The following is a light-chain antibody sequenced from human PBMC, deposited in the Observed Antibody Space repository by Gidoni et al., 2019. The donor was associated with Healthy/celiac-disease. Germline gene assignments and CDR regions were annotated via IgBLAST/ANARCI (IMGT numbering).Light chain of an antibody. CDR2: AAS. J-gene: IGKJ2*01. Sequence: DIQMTQSQSSLSASVGDRVTITCRASKSISSYLNWYQQKPGKAPKLLIYAASSLQSGVPSRFSGSGSGTAFTLTISSLLPEDFSTYYCQQSYSTPMYTFGQGTKLEIK. V-gene: IGKV1-39*01. CDR3: QQSYSTPMYT. CDR1: KSISSY.